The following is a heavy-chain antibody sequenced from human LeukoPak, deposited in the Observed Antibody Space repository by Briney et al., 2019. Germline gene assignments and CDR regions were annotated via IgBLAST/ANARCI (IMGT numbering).Heavy chain of an antibody. V-gene: IGHV3-21*01. CDR1: RFIFSSYH. J-gene: IGHJ3*02. Sequence: PGGSLRLSCAASRFIFSSYHMHWVRQPPGKGLEWVSSISSSNSFIYYADSMKGRFTISRDNAKNSLYLQMNSLRAEDTAVYYCARGSIVGAKTLGFGAFDIWGQGTMVTVSS. CDR3: ARGSIVGAKTLGFGAFDI. D-gene: IGHD1-26*01. CDR2: ISSSNSFI.